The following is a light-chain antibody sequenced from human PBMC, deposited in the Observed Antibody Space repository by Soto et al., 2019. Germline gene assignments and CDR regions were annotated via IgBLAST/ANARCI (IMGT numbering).Light chain of an antibody. Sequence: ELVMTQSPATLSVSPGERATLSCRASRSVGSDLAWYQQQPGQAPRLLIYRVSTRATGVPARFSGSGSGTEFTITISSLQSEDVAVYYCQQYSDWPPLTFGGGTKVEIK. CDR3: QQYSDWPPLT. V-gene: IGKV3-15*01. CDR1: RSVGSD. J-gene: IGKJ4*01. CDR2: RVS.